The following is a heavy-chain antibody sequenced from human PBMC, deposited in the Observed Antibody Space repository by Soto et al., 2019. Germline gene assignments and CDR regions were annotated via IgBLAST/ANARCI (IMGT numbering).Heavy chain of an antibody. CDR2: ISSSSSTI. D-gene: IGHD4-4*01. CDR1: GFTFSSYS. CDR3: ARVPYSKYYYYYMDV. V-gene: IGHV3-48*01. J-gene: IGHJ6*03. Sequence: EVQLVESGGGLVQPGGSLRLSCAGSGFTFSSYSMNWVRQAPGKGLGWVSYISSSSSTIYYADSVKGRFTISRDNAKNSLYLQMNSLRAEDTAVYYCARVPYSKYYYYYMDVWGKGTTVTVS.